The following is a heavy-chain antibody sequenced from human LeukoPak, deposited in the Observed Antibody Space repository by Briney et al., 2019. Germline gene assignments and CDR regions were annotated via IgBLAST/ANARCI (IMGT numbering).Heavy chain of an antibody. V-gene: IGHV3-23*01. Sequence: GGSLRLSCAASGFTVSSSYMSWVRQAPGKGLEWVSAISGSGGSTYYADSVKGRFTISRDNSKNTLYLQMNSLRAEDTAVYYCAKGLTDYDILTGFGYWGQGTLVTVSS. CDR3: AKGLTDYDILTGFGY. CDR1: GFTVSSSY. J-gene: IGHJ4*02. D-gene: IGHD3-9*01. CDR2: ISGSGGST.